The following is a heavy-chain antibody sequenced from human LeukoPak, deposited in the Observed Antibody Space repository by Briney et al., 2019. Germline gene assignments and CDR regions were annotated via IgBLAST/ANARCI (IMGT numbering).Heavy chain of an antibody. V-gene: IGHV4-34*01. D-gene: IGHD2-2*02. J-gene: IGHJ3*02. CDR1: DGSSSSYY. Sequence: SSETLSLTCAVYDGSSSSYYWSWIRQPPGKGLEWLGEINHSGSPNYNPSLRSRVTISVGMSKNQFSLKLSSVTAADTAVYYCARPRMKGDRYCSSTTCYKAFDIWGPGTLVTVSS. CDR2: INHSGSP. CDR3: ARPRMKGDRYCSSTTCYKAFDI.